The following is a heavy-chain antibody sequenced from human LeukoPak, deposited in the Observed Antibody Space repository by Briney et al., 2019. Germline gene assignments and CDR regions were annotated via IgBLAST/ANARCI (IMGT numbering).Heavy chain of an antibody. Sequence: PGGSLRLSCAASGFTFSSSTMNWVRQAPGKGLEWVSYISSNTTTTYYAESVKGRFTISRDNAKNSLYLQMDSLRAEDTAVYYCARSRGPTYGAGTYSPYFDYWGQGILVTVSS. J-gene: IGHJ4*02. V-gene: IGHV3-48*01. D-gene: IGHD3-10*01. CDR3: ARSRGPTYGAGTYSPYFDY. CDR1: GFTFSSST. CDR2: ISSNTTTT.